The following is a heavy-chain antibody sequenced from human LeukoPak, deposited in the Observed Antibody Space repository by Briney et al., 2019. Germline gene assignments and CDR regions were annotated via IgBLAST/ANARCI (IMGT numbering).Heavy chain of an antibody. CDR2: ISYDGSNQ. J-gene: IGHJ4*02. CDR3: AKDLGGTAFDY. D-gene: IGHD1-7*01. V-gene: IGHV3-30*18. CDR1: GFTFSSYD. Sequence: PGRSLRLSCAASGFTFSSYDMHWVRQAPGKGLEWVAVISYDGSNQYYADSVKGRSTISRDNSKNTLYLQMNSLRAEDTAVYYCAKDLGGTAFDYWGQGTLVTVSS.